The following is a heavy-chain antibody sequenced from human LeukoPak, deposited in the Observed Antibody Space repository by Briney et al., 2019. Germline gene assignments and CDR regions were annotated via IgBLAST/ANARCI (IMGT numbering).Heavy chain of an antibody. J-gene: IGHJ6*03. Sequence: SETLSLTCTVSGGSISSYYWSWIRQPPGKGPEWIGYIYYSGSTNYSPSLKSRVTISVDTSKNQFSLKLSSVTAADTAVYYCARDLRGAGYYYYYYMDVWGKGTTVTVSS. CDR3: ARDLRGAGYYYYYYMDV. CDR2: IYYSGST. V-gene: IGHV4-59*01. CDR1: GGSISSYY. D-gene: IGHD3-16*01.